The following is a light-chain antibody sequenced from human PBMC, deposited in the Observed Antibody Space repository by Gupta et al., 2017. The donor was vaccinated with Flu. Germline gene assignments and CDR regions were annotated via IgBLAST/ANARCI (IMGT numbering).Light chain of an antibody. CDR3: QQLYSYPLT. V-gene: IGKV1-9*01. CDR1: QGISSY. J-gene: IGKJ4*01. Sequence: PSFLSASVEDRVTITCRASQGISSYLAWYQQKPGKAPNLLIYSASTLQSGVPSRFSGSGSGTEFTLTISSLQPEDFATYYCQQLYSYPLTFGGGTKVEIK. CDR2: SAS.